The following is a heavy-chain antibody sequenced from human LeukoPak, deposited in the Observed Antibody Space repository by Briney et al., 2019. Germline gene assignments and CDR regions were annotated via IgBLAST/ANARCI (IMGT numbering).Heavy chain of an antibody. D-gene: IGHD6-19*01. CDR2: TSSTAGYT. J-gene: IGHJ4*02. CDR1: GFTFSDYY. V-gene: IGHV3-11*06. Sequence: GGSLRLSCAAFGFTFSDYYMSWIRQAPAKGLEWISHTSSTAGYTNYADSVKGRFTISRDNTKNSLYLQLNSLRAEDTAVYYCARERKTGSAYHFDYWGQGTPVTVSS. CDR3: ARERKTGSAYHFDY.